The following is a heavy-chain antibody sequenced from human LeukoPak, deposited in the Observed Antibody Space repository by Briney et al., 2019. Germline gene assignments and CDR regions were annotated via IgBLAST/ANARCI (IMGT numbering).Heavy chain of an antibody. CDR3: AKGMHLTAMATRYFDY. CDR2: ISWNSGSI. V-gene: IGHV3-9*01. CDR1: GFTFDDYA. D-gene: IGHD5-18*01. Sequence: GRSLRLSCAASGFTFDDYAMHWVRQAPGKGLEWVSGISWNSGSIGYADSVKGRFTISRDNAKNSLYLQMNSLRAEDTALYYCAKGMHLTAMATRYFDYWGQGTLVTVSS. J-gene: IGHJ4*02.